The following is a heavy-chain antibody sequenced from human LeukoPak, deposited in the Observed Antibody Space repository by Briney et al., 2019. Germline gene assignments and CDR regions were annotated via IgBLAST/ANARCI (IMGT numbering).Heavy chain of an antibody. CDR1: GYSITSSSW. D-gene: IGHD3-10*01. J-gene: IGHJ4*02. CDR3: ARKENVYYYFDY. V-gene: IGHV4-28*01. Sequence: SETLSLTCAVSGYSITSSSWWGWIRQPPGKGLEWIGYIYHSGTTYYNPSLQSRVTMSVDTSKNQFSLKLSSVTAVDTTVYYCARKENVYYYFDYWGQGTLVTVSS. CDR2: IYHSGTT.